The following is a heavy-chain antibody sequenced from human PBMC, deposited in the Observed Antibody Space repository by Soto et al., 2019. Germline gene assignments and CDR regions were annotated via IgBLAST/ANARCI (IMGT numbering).Heavy chain of an antibody. D-gene: IGHD6-19*01. V-gene: IGHV4-34*01. CDR3: ARGGTEQWLVRYYYGMDV. J-gene: IGHJ6*02. CDR1: GGSFSGYY. CDR2: INHSGST. Sequence: QVQLQQWGAGLLKPSETLSLTCAVYGGSFSGYYWSWIRQPPGKGLEWIGEINHSGSTNYNPSLKSRVTISVDTSKNQFSLKLSSVTAADTAVYYCARGGTEQWLVRYYYGMDVWGQGTTVTVSS.